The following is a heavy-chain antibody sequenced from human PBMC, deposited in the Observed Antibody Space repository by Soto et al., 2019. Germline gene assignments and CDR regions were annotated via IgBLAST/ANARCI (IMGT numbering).Heavy chain of an antibody. CDR1: GSIFTSYL. J-gene: IGHJ3*02. Sequence: GASLKISCEGSGSIFTSYLIGWVHPLPGKGLEWMGSIYPGDSDNRYSPSFQGQVTISADKSISTAYLQWSSLKASDTAMYYCASLPDCSSTSCYASAFDIWGQGTMVTVSS. CDR3: ASLPDCSSTSCYASAFDI. D-gene: IGHD2-2*01. V-gene: IGHV5-51*07. CDR2: IYPGDSDN.